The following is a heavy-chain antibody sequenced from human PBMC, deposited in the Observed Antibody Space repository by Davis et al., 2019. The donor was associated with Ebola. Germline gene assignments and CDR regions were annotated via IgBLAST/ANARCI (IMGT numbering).Heavy chain of an antibody. CDR1: GFTFSSYE. J-gene: IGHJ6*02. D-gene: IGHD3-3*01. V-gene: IGHV3-48*03. Sequence: GESLKISCAASGFTFSSYEMNWVRQAPGKGLEWVSYISSSGSTIYYADSVKGRFTISRDNAKNSLYLQMNSLRAEDTAVYYCARDVLRFLEWLSHKYYYYGMDVWGQGTTVTVSS. CDR3: ARDVLRFLEWLSHKYYYYGMDV. CDR2: ISSSGSTI.